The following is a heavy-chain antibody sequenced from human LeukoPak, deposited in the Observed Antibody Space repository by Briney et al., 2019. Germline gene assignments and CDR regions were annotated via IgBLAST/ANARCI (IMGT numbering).Heavy chain of an antibody. D-gene: IGHD2-15*01. CDR3: ARQQTTVVVVAASDY. CDR2: IYYSGST. J-gene: IGHJ4*02. CDR1: GGSISSSSYY. V-gene: IGHV4-39*01. Sequence: SETLSLTCTVSGGSISSSSYYWGRIRQPPGKGLEWIGSIYYSGSTCYNPSLKSRVTISVDTSKNQFSLKLSSVTAADTAVYYCARQQTTVVVVAASDYWGQGTLVTVSS.